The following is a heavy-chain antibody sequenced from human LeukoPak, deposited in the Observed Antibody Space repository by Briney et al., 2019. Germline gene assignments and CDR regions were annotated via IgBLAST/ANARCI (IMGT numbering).Heavy chain of an antibody. V-gene: IGHV4-59*01. J-gene: IGHJ6*03. CDR2: IYYSGST. CDR1: GGSISSYY. D-gene: IGHD5-24*01. Sequence: PSETLSLTCTVSGGSISSYYWSWIRQPQGKGLEWIGYIYYSGSTNYNPSLKSRVTISVDTSKNQFSLKLSSVTAADTAVYYCARGEDGYNFDSYYYYMDVWGKGTTVTVSS. CDR3: ARGEDGYNFDSYYYYMDV.